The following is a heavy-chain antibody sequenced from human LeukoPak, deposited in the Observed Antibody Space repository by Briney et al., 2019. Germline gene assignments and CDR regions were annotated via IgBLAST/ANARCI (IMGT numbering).Heavy chain of an antibody. J-gene: IGHJ4*02. V-gene: IGHV4-34*01. CDR2: INHSGST. CDR1: GGSFSDYY. CDR3: ARGPRGYS. Sequence: SETLSLTCAVYGGSFSDYYWSWIRQPPGKGLEWIGEINHSGSTNYNPSLKSRVTISVDTSKNQFSLKRSSVTAADTAVYYCARGPRGYSWGQGTLVTVSS. D-gene: IGHD5-18*01.